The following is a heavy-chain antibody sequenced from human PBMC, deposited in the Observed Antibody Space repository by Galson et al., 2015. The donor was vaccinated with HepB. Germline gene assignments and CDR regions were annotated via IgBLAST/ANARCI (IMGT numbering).Heavy chain of an antibody. CDR3: ARVHPEYTSGWYRQALYYFDS. CDR1: GFIFDDV. CDR2: ITPSGDNT. D-gene: IGHD6-19*01. J-gene: IGHJ4*02. V-gene: IGHV3-23*01. Sequence: SLRLSCAASGFIFDDVIHWVRQAPGKGLEWVSAITPSGDNTYSADSVKGRFTISRDNSKNTLFLQKTGLTADDTAIYYCARVHPEYTSGWYRQALYYFDSWGQGTLVAVSS.